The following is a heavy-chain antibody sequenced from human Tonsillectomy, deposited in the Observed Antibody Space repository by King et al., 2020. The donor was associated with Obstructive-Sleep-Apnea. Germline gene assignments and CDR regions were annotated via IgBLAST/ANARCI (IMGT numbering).Heavy chain of an antibody. Sequence: VQLVESGGGLVKPGGSLRLSCAASGVTFSSYSMNWVRQAPGKGLEWVSSISSGVSFMYYAASVKGRFTISRDNPKNSLYLQINSLRAEDTAVYYCARDREPVASYYYYGMDVWGQGTTVTVSS. CDR1: GVTFSSYS. D-gene: IGHD6-19*01. CDR3: ARDREPVASYYYYGMDV. CDR2: ISSGVSFM. J-gene: IGHJ6*02. V-gene: IGHV3-21*01.